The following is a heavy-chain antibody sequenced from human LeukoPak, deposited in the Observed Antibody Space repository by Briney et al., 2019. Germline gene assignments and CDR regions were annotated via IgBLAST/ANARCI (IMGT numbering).Heavy chain of an antibody. CDR3: ARGATYAYYFDF. V-gene: IGHV3-74*01. Sequence: PGGSLRLSCAASGFTFSSHWMHWVRQAPGRGLVWVSRIKSDGITTNYVDFVRGRFTISRDNAKNTLYLQINSLRAEDTAVYYCARGATYAYYFDFWGQGSLVTVSS. CDR1: GFTFSSHW. CDR2: IKSDGITT. J-gene: IGHJ4*02. D-gene: IGHD1-26*01.